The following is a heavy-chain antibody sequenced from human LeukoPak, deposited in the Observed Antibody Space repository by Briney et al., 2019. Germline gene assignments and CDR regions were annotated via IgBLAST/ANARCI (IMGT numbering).Heavy chain of an antibody. V-gene: IGHV3-21*01. D-gene: IGHD3-22*01. Sequence: PSETLSLTCAVSGGSISSSNWWSWVRQAPGKGLEWVSSISSSSSYIYYADSVKGRFTISRDNAKNSLYLQMNSLRAEDTAVYYCARASLPYYDSSGYDYWGQGTLVTVSS. CDR1: GGSISSSN. J-gene: IGHJ4*02. CDR2: ISSSSSYI. CDR3: ARASLPYYDSSGYDY.